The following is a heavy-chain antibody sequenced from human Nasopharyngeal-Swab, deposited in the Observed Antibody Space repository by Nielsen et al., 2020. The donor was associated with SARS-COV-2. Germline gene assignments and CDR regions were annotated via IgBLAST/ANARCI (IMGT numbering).Heavy chain of an antibody. V-gene: IGHV3-11*01. CDR3: ARVIWDCSSTSCTYYYYYYMDV. CDR1: GFTFSDYY. J-gene: IGHJ6*03. D-gene: IGHD2-2*01. Sequence: GGSLRLSCAASGFTFSDYYTSWIRQAPGKGLEWVSYISSSGSTIYYADSVKGRFTIPRDNAKNSLYLQMNSLRAEDTAVYYCARVIWDCSSTSCTYYYYYYMDVWGKGTTVTVSS. CDR2: ISSSGSTI.